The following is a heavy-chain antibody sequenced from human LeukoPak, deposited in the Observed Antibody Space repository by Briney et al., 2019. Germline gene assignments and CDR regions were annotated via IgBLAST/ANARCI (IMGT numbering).Heavy chain of an antibody. Sequence: ASVKVSCKASGYTFTSYGISWVRQASGQGLEWMGWISAYNGNTNYAQKLQGRVTMTTDTSTSTAYMELRSLRSDDTAVYYCARDTGPDVLLWFGEPTDYWGQGTLVTVSS. CDR1: GYTFTSYG. J-gene: IGHJ4*02. CDR3: ARDTGPDVLLWFGEPTDY. CDR2: ISAYNGNT. V-gene: IGHV1-18*01. D-gene: IGHD3-10*01.